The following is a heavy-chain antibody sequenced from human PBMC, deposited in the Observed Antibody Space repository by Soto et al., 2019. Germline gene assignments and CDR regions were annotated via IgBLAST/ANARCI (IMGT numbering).Heavy chain of an antibody. CDR3: TTDPVTMIVVVPSSG. Sequence: GGSLRLSCAASGSGFIFSKAWMNWVRQTPEKGLEWVGRIKSKTDGGTIDYAAPVKGRFTISRDDSKNTLYLQMNSLKTEDTAVYYCTTDPVTMIVVVPSSGWGQGTLVTVS. CDR2: IKSKTDGGTI. D-gene: IGHD3-22*01. CDR1: GSGFIFSKAW. V-gene: IGHV3-15*07. J-gene: IGHJ4*02.